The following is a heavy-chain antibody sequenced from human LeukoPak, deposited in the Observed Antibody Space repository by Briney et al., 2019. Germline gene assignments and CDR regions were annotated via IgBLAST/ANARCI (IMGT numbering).Heavy chain of an antibody. CDR2: VFHSGRT. V-gene: IGHV4-4*02. D-gene: IGHD2-8*01. CDR1: GGSISSSNW. CDR3: ARDSIMTGAFDY. J-gene: IGHJ4*02. Sequence: SETLSLTCAVSGGSISSSNWWTWVRQPPGKGLEWIGEVFHSGRTNYNPSLKSRITISVDKSKNQFSLKLSSVSAADTAVYYCARDSIMTGAFDYWGQGTLVTVSS.